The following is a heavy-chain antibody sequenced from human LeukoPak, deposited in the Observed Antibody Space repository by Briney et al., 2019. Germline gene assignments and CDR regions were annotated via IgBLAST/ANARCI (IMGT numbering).Heavy chain of an antibody. V-gene: IGHV3-48*03. D-gene: IGHD6-25*01. J-gene: IGHJ6*04. CDR3: ARDGTPIYSSGWVYMDV. CDR1: DFSFTNYA. CDR2: ISASGTLT. Sequence: GGSLRLSCAASDFSFTNYAMSWVRQAPGKGLEWISYISASGTLTHYADSVEGRFTISRDNAKNSLYLQMNSLRGEDTAVYYCARDGTPIYSSGWVYMDVWGKGTTVTVSS.